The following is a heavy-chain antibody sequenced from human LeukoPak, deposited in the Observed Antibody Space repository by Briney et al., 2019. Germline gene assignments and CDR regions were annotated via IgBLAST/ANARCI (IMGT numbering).Heavy chain of an antibody. Sequence: PSETLSLTCNVSGGSISNYYWTWIRQPPGRGLEWIGYIHYSGNTNYNPSLKSRVTISVDTSKNQFSLKLSSVTAADTAVYYCARHYSVYDFLDPWGQGALVTVSS. V-gene: IGHV4-59*08. CDR1: GGSISNYY. D-gene: IGHD5/OR15-5a*01. J-gene: IGHJ5*02. CDR3: ARHYSVYDFLDP. CDR2: IHYSGNT.